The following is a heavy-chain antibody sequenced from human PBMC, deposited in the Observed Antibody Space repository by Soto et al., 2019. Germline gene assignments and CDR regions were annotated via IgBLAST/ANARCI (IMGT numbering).Heavy chain of an antibody. J-gene: IGHJ6*02. CDR1: GYSFTSYW. D-gene: IGHD6-19*01. CDR2: IYPGDSDT. Sequence: GESLKISCKGSGYSFTSYWIGWVRQTPGKGLEWMGIIYPGDSDTRYSPSFQGQVTISADKSISTAYLQWSSLKASDTAMYYCARLAVAGNSYYGMDVWGQGTTVTVSS. CDR3: ARLAVAGNSYYGMDV. V-gene: IGHV5-51*01.